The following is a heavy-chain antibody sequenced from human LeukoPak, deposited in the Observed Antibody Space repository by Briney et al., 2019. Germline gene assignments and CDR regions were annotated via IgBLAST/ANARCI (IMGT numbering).Heavy chain of an antibody. CDR1: GGSLSGYY. J-gene: IGHJ6*02. CDR3: ARDRSPEGYYDSSHWDYYHGMDV. D-gene: IGHD3-22*01. V-gene: IGHV4-34*01. Sequence: SETLSLTCAVYGGSLSGYYWSWIRQPPGKGLEWIGEINHSGSTNYNPSLKSRVTISVDTSKNQFSLNLSSVTAADTAMYYCARDRSPEGYYDSSHWDYYHGMDVWGQGTTVTVSS. CDR2: INHSGST.